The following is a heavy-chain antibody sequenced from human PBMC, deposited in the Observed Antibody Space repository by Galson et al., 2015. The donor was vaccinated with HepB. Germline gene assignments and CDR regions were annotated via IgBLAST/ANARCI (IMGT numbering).Heavy chain of an antibody. V-gene: IGHV3-7*03. CDR1: GFTFSSYW. Sequence: LRLSCAASGFTFSSYWMSWVRQAPGKGLEWVANIKQDGSEKYYVDSVKGRFTISRDNAKNSLYLQMNSLRAEDTAVYYCARAPTYYYDSSGYYWIKHFDYWGQGTLVTVSS. CDR2: IKQDGSEK. J-gene: IGHJ4*02. CDR3: ARAPTYYYDSSGYYWIKHFDY. D-gene: IGHD3-22*01.